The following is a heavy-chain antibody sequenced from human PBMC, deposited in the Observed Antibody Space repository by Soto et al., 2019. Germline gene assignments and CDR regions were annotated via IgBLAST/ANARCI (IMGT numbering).Heavy chain of an antibody. D-gene: IGHD3-3*01. J-gene: IGHJ6*03. CDR2: IWYDGSNK. CDR1: GFTFSSYG. CDR3: ARRPYYDFWSGPPPYYMDV. V-gene: IGHV3-33*01. Sequence: GGSLRLSCAASGFTFSSYGMHWVRQAPGKGLEWVAVIWYDGSNKYYADSVKGRFTISRDNSKNTLYLQMNSLRAEDTAVYYCARRPYYDFWSGPPPYYMDVWGKGTTVTVSS.